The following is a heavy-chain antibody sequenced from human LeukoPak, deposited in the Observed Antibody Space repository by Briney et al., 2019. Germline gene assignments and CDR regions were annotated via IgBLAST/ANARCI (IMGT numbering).Heavy chain of an antibody. CDR1: GFTFSDYY. D-gene: IGHD2-2*01. CDR3: AKAGSFIVAVPAAIDY. V-gene: IGHV3-11*04. CDR2: ISSSGSTI. J-gene: IGHJ4*02. Sequence: GGSLRLSCAASGFTFSDYYMSWIRQAPGKGLEWVSYISSSGSTIYYADSVKGRFTISRDNAKNSLYLQMNSLRAEDTAVYYCAKAGSFIVAVPAAIDYWGQGTLVTVSS.